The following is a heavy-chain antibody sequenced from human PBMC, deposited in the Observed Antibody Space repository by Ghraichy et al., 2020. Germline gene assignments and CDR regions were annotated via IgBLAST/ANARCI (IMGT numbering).Heavy chain of an antibody. J-gene: IGHJ5*02. CDR2: IYYSGRT. V-gene: IGHV4-39*01. CDR3: ARHDVTMRSGAWFDP. D-gene: IGHD3-22*01. Sequence: SETLSLTCAVSGGSISSGPFHWGWIRQSSGKGLEWIGSIYYSGRTYYSPSLKSRVTISVDTSKNQFSLRLRSVTAADTAMYYCARHDVTMRSGAWFDPWGQGTLVTVSS. CDR1: GGSISSGPFH.